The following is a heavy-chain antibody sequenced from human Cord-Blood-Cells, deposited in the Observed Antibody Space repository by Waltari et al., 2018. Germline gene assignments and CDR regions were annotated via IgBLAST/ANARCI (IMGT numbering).Heavy chain of an antibody. Sequence: EVQLVQSGAEVNKPGESLKISCKGSGYSFTSYWIGWVRQMPGKGLEWMGIIYPGDSDTSYSPSFQGQVTISADKSISTAYLQWSSLKASDTAMYYCARLFRYNWNDLRGAFDIWGQGTMVTVSS. D-gene: IGHD1-1*01. CDR3: ARLFRYNWNDLRGAFDI. CDR1: GYSFTSYW. CDR2: IYPGDSDT. V-gene: IGHV5-51*01. J-gene: IGHJ3*02.